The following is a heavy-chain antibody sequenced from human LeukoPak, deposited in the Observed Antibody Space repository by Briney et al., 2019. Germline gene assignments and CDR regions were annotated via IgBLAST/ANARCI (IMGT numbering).Heavy chain of an antibody. Sequence: PGRSLRLSWAASGFTFSSYGMHWVRQAPGKGLEWVAVISYDGSNKYYADSVKGRFTISRDNSKNTLYLQTNCLRAEDTAVYYCAKGFALRYFQHWGQGTLVTVSS. CDR2: ISYDGSNK. V-gene: IGHV3-30*18. CDR3: AKGFALRYFQH. CDR1: GFTFSSYG. J-gene: IGHJ1*01. D-gene: IGHD2-21*01.